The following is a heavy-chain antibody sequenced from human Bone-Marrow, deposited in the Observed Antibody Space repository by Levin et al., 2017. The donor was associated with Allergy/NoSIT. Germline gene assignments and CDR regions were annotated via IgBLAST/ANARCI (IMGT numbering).Heavy chain of an antibody. CDR3: ASWYYYDSSVYLGYFDY. J-gene: IGHJ4*02. Sequence: GGSLRLSCAASGFTFSSYWMHWVRQAPGKGLVWVSRINSDGSSTSYADSVKGRFTISRDNAKNTLYLQMNSLRAEDTAVYYCASWYYYDSSVYLGYFDYWGQGTLVTVSS. CDR1: GFTFSSYW. V-gene: IGHV3-74*01. D-gene: IGHD3-22*01. CDR2: INSDGSST.